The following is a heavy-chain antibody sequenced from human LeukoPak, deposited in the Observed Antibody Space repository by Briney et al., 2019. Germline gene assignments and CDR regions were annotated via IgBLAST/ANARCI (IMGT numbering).Heavy chain of an antibody. J-gene: IGHJ4*02. CDR1: GFTFSDYY. Sequence: GGSLRLTCAASGFTFSDYYMSWIRQAPGKGLEWVSYISSSGSTIYYADSVKGRFTISRDNAKNSLYLQMNSLRAEDTAVYYCARERRRQVWGYSYGVDYWGQGTLVTVSS. D-gene: IGHD5-18*01. CDR3: ARERRRQVWGYSYGVDY. CDR2: ISSSGSTI. V-gene: IGHV3-11*04.